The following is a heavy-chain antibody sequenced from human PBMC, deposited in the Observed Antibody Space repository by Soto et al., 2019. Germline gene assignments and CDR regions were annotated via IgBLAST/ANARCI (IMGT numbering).Heavy chain of an antibody. J-gene: IGHJ5*02. Sequence: GESLKISCKGSGYSFTSYLIGWVRQMPGKGLEWMGIIYPGDSDTRYGPSFQGQVTISADKSISTAYLQWSSLKASDTAMYYCARHEGSYGDWFDPWGQGTLVTVSS. CDR2: IYPGDSDT. V-gene: IGHV5-51*01. CDR3: ARHEGSYGDWFDP. D-gene: IGHD3-16*01. CDR1: GYSFTSYL.